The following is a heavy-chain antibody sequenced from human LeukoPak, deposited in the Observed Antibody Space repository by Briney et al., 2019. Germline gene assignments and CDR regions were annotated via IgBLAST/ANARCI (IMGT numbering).Heavy chain of an antibody. CDR1: GFTVSTNY. Sequence: GGSLRLSCAVSGFTVSTNYMSWVRQAPGKGLEWVAVMYSGGSTYYADSVKGRFTISRHNSKNTLYLEINSLRPDDTAVYYCARGGSDYNPFDYWGQGTLVTVSS. V-gene: IGHV3-53*04. CDR3: ARGGSDYNPFDY. CDR2: MYSGGST. D-gene: IGHD3-16*01. J-gene: IGHJ4*02.